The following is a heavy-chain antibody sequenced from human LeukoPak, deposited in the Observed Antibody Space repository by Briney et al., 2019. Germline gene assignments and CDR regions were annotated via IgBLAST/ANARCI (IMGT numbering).Heavy chain of an antibody. J-gene: IGHJ4*02. CDR3: AKDQIVGALYYFDY. D-gene: IGHD1-26*01. CDR2: ISASGTGT. Sequence: HPGGSLRLSWASSGFTFSSYTMSWVRQTPGKGLEWVSGISASGTGTHYADSVKGRFTISRDNSKNTLYLHMNTLRAEDTAVYHCAKDQIVGALYYFDYWGQGTLVTVSS. V-gene: IGHV3-23*01. CDR1: GFTFSSYT.